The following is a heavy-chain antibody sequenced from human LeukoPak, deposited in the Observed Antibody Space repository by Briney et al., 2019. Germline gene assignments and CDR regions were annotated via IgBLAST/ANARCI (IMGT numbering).Heavy chain of an antibody. CDR3: ARDISSGWYRAFDI. Sequence: PSETVSLTCTVSGGSISSGDYYWSWLRQPPGKGLEWIGYIYYSGSTYYNPSLKSRVTISVDTSKNQFSLKLSSVTAADTAVYYCARDISSGWYRAFDIWGQGTMVTVSS. CDR1: GGSISSGDYY. D-gene: IGHD6-19*01. V-gene: IGHV4-30-4*08. CDR2: IYYSGST. J-gene: IGHJ3*02.